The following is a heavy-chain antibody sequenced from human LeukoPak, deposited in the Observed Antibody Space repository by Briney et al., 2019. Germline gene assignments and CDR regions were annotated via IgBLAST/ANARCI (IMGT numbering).Heavy chain of an antibody. V-gene: IGHV3-30*04. D-gene: IGHD5-12*01. CDR3: ARYSGYDSVSSYLDY. CDR1: GFTFSSYA. J-gene: IGHJ4*02. Sequence: GGSLRLSCAASGFTFSSYAMHWVRQAPGKGLEWVAVISYDGSNKYYADSVKGRFTISRDNSKNTLYLQMNSLRAEDTAVYYWARYSGYDSVSSYLDYWGQGTLVTVSS. CDR2: ISYDGSNK.